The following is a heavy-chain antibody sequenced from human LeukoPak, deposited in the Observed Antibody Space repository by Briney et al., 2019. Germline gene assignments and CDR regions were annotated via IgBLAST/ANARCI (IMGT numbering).Heavy chain of an antibody. J-gene: IGHJ6*02. D-gene: IGHD2-15*01. V-gene: IGHV3-30*18. CDR2: ISYDGSNK. CDR3: AKDQDIGWNYYYGMDV. CDR1: GFTFSSYG. Sequence: GGSLRLSCAASGFTFSSYGMHWVRQAPGKGLEWVAVISYDGSNKYYADSVKGRFTISRDNSKNTLYLQMNSLRAEDTAVYYCAKDQDIGWNYYYGMDVWGQGTTVTVSS.